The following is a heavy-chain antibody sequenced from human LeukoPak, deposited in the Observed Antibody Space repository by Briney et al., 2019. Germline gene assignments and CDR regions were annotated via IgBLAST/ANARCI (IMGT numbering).Heavy chain of an antibody. CDR2: IKQDGSEK. D-gene: IGHD6-19*01. J-gene: IGHJ4*02. Sequence: PGGSLRLSCAASGFTFSSYWMSWVRQAPGKGLEWVANIKQDGSEKYCVDSVKGRFTISRDNAKNSLFLQMNSLAADETAVYYCARRQWLALDYWGQGTLVTVSS. CDR3: ARRQWLALDY. CDR1: GFTFSSYW. V-gene: IGHV3-7*01.